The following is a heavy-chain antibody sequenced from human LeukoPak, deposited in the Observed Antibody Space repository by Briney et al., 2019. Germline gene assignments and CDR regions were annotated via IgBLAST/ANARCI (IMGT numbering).Heavy chain of an antibody. CDR3: ARVVSSGYYYGHDWFDP. J-gene: IGHJ5*02. CDR1: GFTFSSYW. Sequence: GGSLRLSCAASGFTFSSYWMHWVRQAPGKGLVWVSRINSDGSSTSYADSVKGRFTISRDNAKNTLYLQMNSLRAEDTAVYYCARVVSSGYYYGHDWFDPWGQGTLVTVSS. CDR2: INSDGSST. V-gene: IGHV3-74*01. D-gene: IGHD3-22*01.